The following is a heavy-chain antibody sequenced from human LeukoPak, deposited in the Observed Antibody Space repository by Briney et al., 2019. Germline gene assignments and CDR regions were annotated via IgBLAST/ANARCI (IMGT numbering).Heavy chain of an antibody. Sequence: SGTLSLTCAVSGGSISSSNWWSWVRQPPGKGLEWIGEIYHSGSTNYNPSLKRRVTISVDKSKNQFSLKLSSVTAADTAVYYCASQLKDTAMGPYGYWGQGTLVTVSS. J-gene: IGHJ4*02. CDR2: IYHSGST. V-gene: IGHV4-4*02. D-gene: IGHD5-18*01. CDR3: ASQLKDTAMGPYGY. CDR1: GGSISSSNW.